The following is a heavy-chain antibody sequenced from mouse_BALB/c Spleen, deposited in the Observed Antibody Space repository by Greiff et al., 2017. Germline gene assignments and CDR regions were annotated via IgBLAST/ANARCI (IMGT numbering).Heavy chain of an antibody. CDR2: ISSGGSYT. V-gene: IGHV5-9-4*01. J-gene: IGHJ4*01. Sequence: EVQGVESGGGLVKPGGSLKLSCAASGFTFSSYAMSWVRQSPEKRLEWVAAISSGGSYTYYPDTVTGRFTISRDNTKNTLYLEMSSLRSEDTAMYYLAREQTGTVYYYAMDYWGQGTSVTVSS. CDR3: AREQTGTVYYYAMDY. D-gene: IGHD4-1*01. CDR1: GFTFSSYA.